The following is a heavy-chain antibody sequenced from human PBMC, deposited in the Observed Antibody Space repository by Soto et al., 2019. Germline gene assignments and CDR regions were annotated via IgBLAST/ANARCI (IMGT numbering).Heavy chain of an antibody. D-gene: IGHD3-10*01. Sequence: GASVKVSCKASGYTFTSYDINWVRQATGQGLEWMGWMNPNSGNTGYAQKFQGRVTMTRNTSISTAYMELSSLRSEDTAVYYCARGYGSGSSDYYYGMDVWGQGTTVTVSS. CDR3: ARGYGSGSSDYYYGMDV. CDR1: GYTFTSYD. CDR2: MNPNSGNT. J-gene: IGHJ6*02. V-gene: IGHV1-8*01.